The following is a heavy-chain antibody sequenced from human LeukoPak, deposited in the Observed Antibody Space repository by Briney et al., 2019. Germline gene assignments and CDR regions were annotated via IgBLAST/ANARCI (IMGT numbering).Heavy chain of an antibody. D-gene: IGHD5-24*01. Sequence: ASVKVSCKVSGYTLTELSMHWVRQVPGKGLEWMGGFDPEDGGTVYAQKLQGRITMTEDTSTDTAYMELSSLRSEDTAVYYCVTDPRVADGDTPDFDYWGQGTLVSVSS. V-gene: IGHV1-24*01. CDR3: VTDPRVADGDTPDFDY. J-gene: IGHJ4*02. CDR1: GYTLTELS. CDR2: FDPEDGGT.